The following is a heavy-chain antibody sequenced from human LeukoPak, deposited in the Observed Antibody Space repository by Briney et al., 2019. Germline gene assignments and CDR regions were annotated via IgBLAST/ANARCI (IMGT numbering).Heavy chain of an antibody. CDR1: GGSFSGYY. CDR2: IIHSGST. Sequence: PSETLSLTCAVYGGSFSGYYWSWIRQPPGKGLEWIGEIIHSGSTSYNPSLKSRVTISVDTSKNQFSLKLSSVTAADTAVYYCARVHQNDYGDYWGQGTLVTVSS. V-gene: IGHV4-34*12. CDR3: ARVHQNDYGDY. J-gene: IGHJ4*02.